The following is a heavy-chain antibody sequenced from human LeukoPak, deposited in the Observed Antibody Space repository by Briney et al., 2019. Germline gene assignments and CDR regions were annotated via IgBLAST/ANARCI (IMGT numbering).Heavy chain of an antibody. V-gene: IGHV1-69*01. CDR3: ARNPRTGYYDYVWGS. CDR2: IIPIFGTA. J-gene: IGHJ4*02. CDR1: GGTFSSYA. Sequence: SVKVSCKASGGTFSSYAISWVRQAPGQGLEWMGGIIPIFGTANYAQKFQGRVTITADESTSTAYMELSSLRSEDTAVYYCARNPRTGYYDYVWGSWGQGALVTVSS. D-gene: IGHD3-16*01.